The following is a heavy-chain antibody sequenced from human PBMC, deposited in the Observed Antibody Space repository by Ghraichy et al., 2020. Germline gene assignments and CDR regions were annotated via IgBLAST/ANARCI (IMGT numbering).Heavy chain of an antibody. J-gene: IGHJ4*02. D-gene: IGHD3-16*02. CDR1: GFTFNYAW. Sequence: GGSLRLSCEASGFTFNYAWLSWVRQAPGKGLEWIARIKSKNDGGTTDYSAPVTGRFTISRDDSKHTLYLQMNSLRMDDTALYFCASDSGGWGGVIFDWGQGTLVTVSS. CDR3: ASDSGGWGGVIFD. V-gene: IGHV3-15*01. CDR2: IKSKNDGGTT.